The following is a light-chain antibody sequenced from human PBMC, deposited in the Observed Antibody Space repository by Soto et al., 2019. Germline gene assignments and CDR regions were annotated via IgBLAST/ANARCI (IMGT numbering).Light chain of an antibody. CDR3: QQFGSSPWT. J-gene: IGKJ1*01. CDR1: QSVSSSY. Sequence: EIVLTQSPGTLSLSPGERATLSCRASQSVSSSYLAWYQQKPGQPPRLLIYGAFHRATAIPDRFSGNGSGTGFTLTISRLEPEDFAVYYCQQFGSSPWTFGQGTKVEMK. CDR2: GAF. V-gene: IGKV3-20*01.